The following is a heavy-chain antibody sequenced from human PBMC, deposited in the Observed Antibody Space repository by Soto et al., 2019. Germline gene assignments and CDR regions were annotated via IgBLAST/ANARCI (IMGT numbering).Heavy chain of an antibody. CDR2: ITSGGNK. CDR3: ATDPASSDYYGMDV. J-gene: IGHJ6*02. D-gene: IGHD6-19*01. CDR1: GFRFSDYY. V-gene: IGHV3-11*01. Sequence: QVQLVESGGGLVKPGGSLRLSCAASGFRFSDYYMSWTRQAPGKGLEWVSSITSGGNKYYADSVKGRFTISRDNAKNSLYLQLDSLRAEDTAVYYCATDPASSDYYGMDVWGQGTTVIVSS.